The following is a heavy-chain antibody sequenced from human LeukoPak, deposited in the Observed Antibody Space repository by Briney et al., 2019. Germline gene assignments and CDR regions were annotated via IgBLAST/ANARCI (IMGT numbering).Heavy chain of an antibody. CDR3: ARLVGATGGY. Sequence: SETLSLTCAVYGGSFSGYYWSWIRQPPGKGLEWIGEINHSGSTNYNPSLESRVTISVDTSENQFSLRLSSVTAADTAVYYCARLVGATGGYWGQGTLVTVSS. CDR1: GGSFSGYY. D-gene: IGHD1-26*01. J-gene: IGHJ4*02. CDR2: INHSGST. V-gene: IGHV4-34*01.